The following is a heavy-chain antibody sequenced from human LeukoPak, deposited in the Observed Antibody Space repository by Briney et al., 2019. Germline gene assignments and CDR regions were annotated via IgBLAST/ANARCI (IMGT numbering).Heavy chain of an antibody. CDR1: GFTFSSYA. Sequence: GGSLRLSCAASGFTFSSYAMHWVRQAPGKGLEWVAVISYDGSNKYYADSVKGRFTISRDNSKNTLYLQMNSLRAEDTAVYYCARELGHGELDYWGQGTLVTVSS. CDR2: ISYDGSNK. V-gene: IGHV3-30-3*01. D-gene: IGHD4-17*01. CDR3: ARELGHGELDY. J-gene: IGHJ4*02.